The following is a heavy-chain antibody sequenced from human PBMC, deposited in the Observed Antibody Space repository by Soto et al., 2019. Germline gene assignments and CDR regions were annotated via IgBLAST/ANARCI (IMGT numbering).Heavy chain of an antibody. J-gene: IGHJ6*03. CDR3: ARGSVYSNPYYYYYYMDV. V-gene: IGHV4-31*03. CDR1: GGSISSGGYY. CDR2: IYYSGST. Sequence: SETLSLTCTVSGGSISSGGYYWSWIRQHPGKGLEWIGYIYYSGSTYYNPSLKSRVTISVDTSKNQFSLKLSSVTAADTAVYYCARGSVYSNPYYYYYYMDVWGTGTTVTVSS. D-gene: IGHD1-26*01.